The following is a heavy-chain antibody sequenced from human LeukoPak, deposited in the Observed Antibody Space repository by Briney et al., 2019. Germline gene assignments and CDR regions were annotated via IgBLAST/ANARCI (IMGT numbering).Heavy chain of an antibody. CDR3: ARGPRQWLVGFDL. CDR1: GGSFSGYY. CDR2: INHSGST. D-gene: IGHD6-19*01. Sequence: SETLSLTCAVYGGSFSGYYWSWIRQPPGKGLEWTGEINHSGSTNYNPSLKSRVTISVDTSKNQFSLKLSSVTAADTAVHYCARGPRQWLVGFDLWGRGTLVTVSS. V-gene: IGHV4-34*01. J-gene: IGHJ2*01.